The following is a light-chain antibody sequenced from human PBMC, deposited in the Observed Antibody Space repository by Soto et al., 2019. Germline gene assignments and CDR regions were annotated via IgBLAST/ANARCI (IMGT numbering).Light chain of an antibody. CDR3: QQYSDYWT. CDR2: DVS. V-gene: IGKV1-5*01. Sequence: DIQMTQSPSTLSASVGDTVTITCRASQSIDTWLAWYQQKAGKAPKFLIYDVSTLESGVPSRFSGSGSGTEFPLTITGLQPDDFATYYCQQYSDYWTFGQGTKVE. J-gene: IGKJ1*01. CDR1: QSIDTW.